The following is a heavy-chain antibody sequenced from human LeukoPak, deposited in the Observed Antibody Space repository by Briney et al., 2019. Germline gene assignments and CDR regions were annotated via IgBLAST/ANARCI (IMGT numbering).Heavy chain of an antibody. CDR2: INPNSGGT. Sequence: ASVKVSCKASGSTFTGYYMHWVRQAPGQGLEWMGRINPNSGGTNYAQKVQGRVTMTRDTSISKAYLELSRLRSDDTAVYYCARSPYSYGFTSDYWGQGTLVTVSS. CDR1: GSTFTGYY. V-gene: IGHV1-2*06. CDR3: ARSPYSYGFTSDY. D-gene: IGHD5-18*01. J-gene: IGHJ4*02.